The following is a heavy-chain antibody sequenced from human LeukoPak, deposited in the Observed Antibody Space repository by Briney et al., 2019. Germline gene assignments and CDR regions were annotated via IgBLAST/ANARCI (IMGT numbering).Heavy chain of an antibody. J-gene: IGHJ3*02. V-gene: IGHV3-23*01. CDR2: ISGSGGST. Sequence: GGSLRLSCAASGFTFSSYSMNWVRQAPGKGLEWVSAISGSGGSTYYADSVKGRFTISRDNSKNTLYLQMNSLRAEDTAVYYCASQGRYYYDSSGYPHGAFDIWGQGTMVTVSS. CDR3: ASQGRYYYDSSGYPHGAFDI. D-gene: IGHD3-22*01. CDR1: GFTFSSYS.